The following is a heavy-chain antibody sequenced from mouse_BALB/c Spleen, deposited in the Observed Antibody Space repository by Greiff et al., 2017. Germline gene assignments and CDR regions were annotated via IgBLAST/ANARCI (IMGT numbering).Heavy chain of an antibody. Sequence: LVKTGASVKISCKASGYSFTGYYMHWVKQSHGKSLEWIGYISCYNGATSYNQKFKGKATFTVDTSSSTAYMQFNSLTSEDSAVYFCARSTMITTGPMDYWGQGTSVTVSS. CDR3: ARSTMITTGPMDY. J-gene: IGHJ4*01. CDR2: ISCYNGAT. V-gene: IGHV1S34*01. CDR1: GYSFTGYY. D-gene: IGHD2-4*01.